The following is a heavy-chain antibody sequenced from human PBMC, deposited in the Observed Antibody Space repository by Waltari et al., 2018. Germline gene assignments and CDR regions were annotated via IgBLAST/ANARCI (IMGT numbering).Heavy chain of an antibody. Sequence: KPGASVTLSCMASGYTVFAYPIHWVRQAPGQRLEWMGWITGNDNTKYSQTFQGRVTITRDRSASTTYMELSSLRSEDTAVYYCASGRERSYGSANYYQLDYWGQGTLVTVSS. J-gene: IGHJ4*02. CDR2: ITGNDNT. D-gene: IGHD3-10*01. CDR1: GYTVFAYP. CDR3: ASGRERSYGSANYYQLDY. V-gene: IGHV1-3*01.